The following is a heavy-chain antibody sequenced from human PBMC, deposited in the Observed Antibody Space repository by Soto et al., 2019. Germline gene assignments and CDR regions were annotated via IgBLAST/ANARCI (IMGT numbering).Heavy chain of an antibody. V-gene: IGHV3-23*01. CDR1: GFTFSSYS. Sequence: PGGSLRLSCAASGFTFSSYSMNWVRQAPGKGLEWVSFVSANADGTFYADSVKGRFSISRDNSKNTLYLQMNNLRAEDTAIYYCSKGRLSFDFWGQGTLVTVSS. CDR2: VSANADGT. J-gene: IGHJ4*02. CDR3: SKGRLSFDF.